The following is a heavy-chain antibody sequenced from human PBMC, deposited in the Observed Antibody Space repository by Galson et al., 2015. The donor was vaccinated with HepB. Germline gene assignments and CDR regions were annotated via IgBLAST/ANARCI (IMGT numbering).Heavy chain of an antibody. Sequence: SVKVSCKASGGIFTSYAISWVRQAPGQGLEWMGWISAYNGNTTFAQKLQGRVTMTTDTSTSTAYMELRSLRSDDTAVYYCARVGDSSAYYYHYWGQGTLVTVSS. V-gene: IGHV1-18*01. CDR1: GGIFTSYA. CDR2: ISAYNGNT. D-gene: IGHD3-22*01. CDR3: ARVGDSSAYYYHY. J-gene: IGHJ4*02.